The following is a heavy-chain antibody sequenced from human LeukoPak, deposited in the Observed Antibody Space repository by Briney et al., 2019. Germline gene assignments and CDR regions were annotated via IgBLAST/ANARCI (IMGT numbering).Heavy chain of an antibody. D-gene: IGHD3-3*01. J-gene: IGHJ3*02. Sequence: ASVTVSCKPSGYTFTNYGISWVRQAPGQGLEWMGWISAYNGNTNYAQKLQGRVTMTTDTSTSPAYMELKSLRSDDTAVYYCARSYEFWSGGRGAQIDAFDIWGQGTMVTVSS. V-gene: IGHV1-18*01. CDR1: GYTFTNYG. CDR2: ISAYNGNT. CDR3: ARSYEFWSGGRGAQIDAFDI.